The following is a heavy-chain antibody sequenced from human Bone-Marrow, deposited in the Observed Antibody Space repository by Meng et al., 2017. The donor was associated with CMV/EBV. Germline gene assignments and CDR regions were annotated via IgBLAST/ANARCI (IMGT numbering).Heavy chain of an antibody. D-gene: IGHD3-22*01. Sequence: IRSRNWWSWVSQRTGKGLEWRGESYHSGTTNENTNITHRVTISVDKSKNQFSLKLSSVTAADTAVYYCARGSLRYDSSGYYQNWFDPWGQGTLVTVSS. CDR1: IRSRNW. J-gene: IGHJ5*02. CDR2: SYHSGTT. CDR3: ARGSLRYDSSGYYQNWFDP. V-gene: IGHV4-4*02.